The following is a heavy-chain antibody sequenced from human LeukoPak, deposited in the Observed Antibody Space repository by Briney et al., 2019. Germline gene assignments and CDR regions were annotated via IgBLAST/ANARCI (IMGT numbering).Heavy chain of an antibody. D-gene: IGHD3-10*01. J-gene: IGHJ4*02. V-gene: IGHV4-4*07. Sequence: SETLSLTCAVYGGSISSHYWSWIRQPAGKGLEWIGGIYSSGNTNYNPSLKSRVTMSVDTSKNQFSLKLSSVTAADTAVYYVAGDRGAIDYWGQGTLVTVSS. CDR2: IYSSGNT. CDR3: AGDRGAIDY. CDR1: GGSISSHY.